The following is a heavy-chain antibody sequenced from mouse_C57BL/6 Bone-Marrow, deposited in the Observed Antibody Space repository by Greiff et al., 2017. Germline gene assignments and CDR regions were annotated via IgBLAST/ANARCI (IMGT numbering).Heavy chain of an antibody. CDR3: ARNDYSNYHVDV. V-gene: IGHV3-1*01. CDR1: GYSITSGYD. J-gene: IGHJ1*03. D-gene: IGHD2-5*01. Sequence: DVKLVESGPGMVKPSQSLSLTCTVTGYSITSGYDWHWIRHFPGNKLEWMGYISYSGSTNYNPSLKSRISITHDTSKNHFFLKLNSVTTEDTATYYCARNDYSNYHVDVWGTGTTVTVSS. CDR2: ISYSGST.